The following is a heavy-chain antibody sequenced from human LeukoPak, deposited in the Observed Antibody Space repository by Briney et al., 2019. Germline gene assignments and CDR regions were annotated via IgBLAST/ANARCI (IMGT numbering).Heavy chain of an antibody. Sequence: PSETLSLTCTVSGGSISSGPYYWGWIRQPPGKDLEWIGSIYYDESTFYNPSLKSRVTISMDTSKNQLSLKVNSVTAADTAVYYCAERRGGSSGWYGEDWGQGTLVTVSS. CDR3: AERRGGSSGWYGED. CDR1: GGSISSGPYY. V-gene: IGHV4-39*01. J-gene: IGHJ4*02. CDR2: IYYDEST. D-gene: IGHD6-19*01.